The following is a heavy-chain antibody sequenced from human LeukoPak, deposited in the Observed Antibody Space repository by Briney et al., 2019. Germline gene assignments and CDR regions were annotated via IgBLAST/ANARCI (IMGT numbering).Heavy chain of an antibody. J-gene: IGHJ6*04. CDR2: ISGSGGST. CDR1: GFTFSSYG. Sequence: PGGSLRLSCAASGFTFSSYGMSWVRQGTGKGLEWVSAISGSGGSTYYADSVKGRFTISRDNSKNTLYLQMNSLRAEDTAVYYCAELGITMIGGVWGKGTTVTISS. CDR3: AELGITMIGGV. V-gene: IGHV3-23*01. D-gene: IGHD3-10*02.